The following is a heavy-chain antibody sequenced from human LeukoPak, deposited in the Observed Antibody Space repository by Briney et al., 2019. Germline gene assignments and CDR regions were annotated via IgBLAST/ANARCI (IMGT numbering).Heavy chain of an antibody. CDR3: ARAARAGAQYFDL. J-gene: IGHJ4*02. CDR2: ISVSGNT. V-gene: IGHV3-23*01. CDR1: GFTLSSYA. Sequence: HAGGSLRLSCAASGFTLSSYAMSWVRQGPGKGLEWVSAISVSGNTYHADSVKGRFTISRDSSKNTLYLQMNSLRAGDAAVYYCARAARAGAQYFDLWGQGVLVTVSS.